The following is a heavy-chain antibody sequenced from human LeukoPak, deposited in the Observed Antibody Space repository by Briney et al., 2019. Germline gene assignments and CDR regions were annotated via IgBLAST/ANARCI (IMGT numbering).Heavy chain of an antibody. CDR3: AKEGAYAIMTYDS. D-gene: IGHD3-9*01. J-gene: IGHJ5*01. Sequence: GGSLRLSCPASGFTFSSYLMNWVRQAPGKGLEWVANIKRDGNEKNYVDSVKGRFSISRDNAKNSLYLQMDSLRAEDTAVYYCAKEGAYAIMTYDSWGQGALVTVSS. CDR1: GFTFSSYL. CDR2: IKRDGNEK. V-gene: IGHV3-7*01.